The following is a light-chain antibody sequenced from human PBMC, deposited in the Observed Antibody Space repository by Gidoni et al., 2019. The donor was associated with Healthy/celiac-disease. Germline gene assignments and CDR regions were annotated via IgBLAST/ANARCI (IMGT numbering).Light chain of an antibody. CDR3: QQYNNWPPTKT. Sequence: EVVMTPSPATLSVAQGDRATLSCRASQGVSRNLAWYQQKPGQAPRLLIYGASTRVTGSPARFSGSGSGTEFTLTISSLQSEDFAVYYCQQYNNWPPTKTFGQGTKVEIK. V-gene: IGKV3-15*01. CDR2: GAS. J-gene: IGKJ1*01. CDR1: QGVSRN.